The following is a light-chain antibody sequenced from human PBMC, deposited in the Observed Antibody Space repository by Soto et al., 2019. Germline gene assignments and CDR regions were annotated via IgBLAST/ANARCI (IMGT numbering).Light chain of an antibody. V-gene: IGLV1-40*01. CDR2: ANN. CDR1: SSNTGAGYD. CDR3: QSYDRVLSVWV. Sequence: SVLTQPPSVSGAPGQRVTISCTGSSSNTGAGYDVHWYQQLPGTVPKLLIYANNNRPSGVPDRFSGSKSGTSASLAITGLQAEDEADYYCQSYDRVLSVWVFGGGTKLTVL. J-gene: IGLJ3*02.